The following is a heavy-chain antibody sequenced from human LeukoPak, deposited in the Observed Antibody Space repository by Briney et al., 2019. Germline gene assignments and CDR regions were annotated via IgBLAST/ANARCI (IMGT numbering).Heavy chain of an antibody. CDR3: EREWVKWERRQGEYYFDY. D-gene: IGHD1-1*01. CDR2: INPNSGGT. CDR1: GYTFTGNY. V-gene: IGHV1-2*02. Sequence: ASVKLSRNSSGYTFTGNYMHWVRQGPGQGLEWMGWINPNSGGTNYEQKFQRRVSITRDTSISTACMELSMLRSDDTAVYYCEREWVKWERRQGEYYFDYWGQGTLVTVSS. J-gene: IGHJ4*02.